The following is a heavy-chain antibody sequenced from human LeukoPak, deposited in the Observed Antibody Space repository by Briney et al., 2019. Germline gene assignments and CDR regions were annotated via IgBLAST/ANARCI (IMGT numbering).Heavy chain of an antibody. CDR3: ARVSGSSWYFDY. J-gene: IGHJ4*02. V-gene: IGHV4-59*12. CDR2: IYYSGST. Sequence: SETLSLTCTVSGGSISSYYWSWIRQPPGKGLEWIGYIYYSGSTNYNPSLKSRVAISVDRSKNQFSLKLGSVTAADTAVYYCARVSGSSWYFDYWGQGTLVTVSS. CDR1: GGSISSYY. D-gene: IGHD6-13*01.